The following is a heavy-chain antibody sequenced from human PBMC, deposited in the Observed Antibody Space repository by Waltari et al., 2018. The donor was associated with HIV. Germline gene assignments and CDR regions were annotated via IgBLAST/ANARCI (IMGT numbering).Heavy chain of an antibody. D-gene: IGHD2-8*01. Sequence: QVQLVASGGGLVQPGRYLRLSCAVAAFHFSRYGMHWVRHAPGKGLDGVAVIWFYGNHKYYSDSVKGRFTISRDNSKDTVDLQMNSLRTEDTGVYYCARGDIILMVYTIDYWGQGTLVSVSS. CDR2: IWFYGNHK. V-gene: IGHV3-33*08. CDR1: AFHFSRYG. CDR3: ARGDIILMVYTIDY. J-gene: IGHJ4*02.